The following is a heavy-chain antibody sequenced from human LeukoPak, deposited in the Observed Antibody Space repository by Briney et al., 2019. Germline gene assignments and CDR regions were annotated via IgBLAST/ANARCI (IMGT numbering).Heavy chain of an antibody. V-gene: IGHV5-51*01. CDR2: IYPGDSTT. J-gene: IGHJ4*02. D-gene: IGHD6-19*01. CDR1: GYGFTNSW. CDR3: ARPYSTGWYYFDY. Sequence: GESLKISCKGSGYGFTNSWIGWVRQMPGKGLEWMGIIYPGDSTTKYSLSFQGHVTISADKSISTAYLQWSSLKASDTAMYYCARPYSTGWYYFDYWGQGTLVTVSS.